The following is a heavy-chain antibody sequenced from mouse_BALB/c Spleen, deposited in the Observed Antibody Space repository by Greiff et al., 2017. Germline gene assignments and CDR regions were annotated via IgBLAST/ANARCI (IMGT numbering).Heavy chain of an antibody. CDR3: ARDIGGYGGGGFAY. CDR1: GFTFTDYY. J-gene: IGHJ3*01. V-gene: IGHV7-3*02. D-gene: IGHD2-2*01. CDR2: IRNKANGYTT. Sequence: EVKLMESGGGLVQPGGSLRLSCATSGFTFTDYYMSWVRQPPGKALEWLGFIRNKANGYTTEYSASVKGRFTISRDNSQSILYLQMNTLRAEDSATYDCARDIGGYGGGGFAYWGQGTLVTVSA.